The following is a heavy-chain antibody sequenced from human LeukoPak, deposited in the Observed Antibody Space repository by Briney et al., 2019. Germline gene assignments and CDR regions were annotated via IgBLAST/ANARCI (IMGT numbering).Heavy chain of an antibody. V-gene: IGHV3-7*01. CDR2: INKDGSDK. CDR1: GFTFNMYW. CDR3: ARDAGYGGNSDY. J-gene: IGHJ4*02. D-gene: IGHD4-23*01. Sequence: PGGSLRLSCAASGFTFNMYWMTWVRQAPGKGLESVAYINKDGSDKYYVDSVKGRFTVSRDNAKNSLYLQMNSLSAEDTAVYYCARDAGYGGNSDYWGQGTLVTVSS.